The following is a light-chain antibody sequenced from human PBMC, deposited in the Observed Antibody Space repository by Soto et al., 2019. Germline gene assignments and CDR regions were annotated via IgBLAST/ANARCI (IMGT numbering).Light chain of an antibody. CDR3: QQYNNWPLIT. Sequence: DIVMTQSPDSLGVSLGESATINCNSSQSVLSSSNNKNCLAWYQQKPGQAPRLLIYGASTRATGIPARFSGSGSGTEFTLTISSLQSEDFAVYYCQQYNNWPLITFGQGTRLEIK. CDR1: QSVLSSSNNKNC. J-gene: IGKJ5*01. V-gene: IGKV4-1*01. CDR2: GAS.